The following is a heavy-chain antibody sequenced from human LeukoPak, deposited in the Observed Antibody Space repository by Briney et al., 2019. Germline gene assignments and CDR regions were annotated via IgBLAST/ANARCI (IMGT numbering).Heavy chain of an antibody. CDR2: IIPIFGTP. D-gene: IGHD2-15*01. CDR3: ARSPDCGGGSCFSFSGWFDA. V-gene: IGHV1-69*13. CDR1: GGTFSSYA. Sequence: SVKLSCKASGGTFSSYAISWVRQAPGQGLEWMGGIIPIFGTPNYAQTFQGRVTITADESTSTASMELSSLSCEDTAVYYCARSPDCGGGSCFSFSGWFDAWGQGTLVTVSS. J-gene: IGHJ5*02.